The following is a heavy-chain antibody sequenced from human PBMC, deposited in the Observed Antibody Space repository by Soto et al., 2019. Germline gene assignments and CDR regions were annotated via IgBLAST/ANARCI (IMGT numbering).Heavy chain of an antibody. CDR1: DGSISISSYY. V-gene: IGHV4-39*01. Sequence: PSQTLSLTCTVADGSISISSYYWGWIRQPPGKGLEWIGCIYYNGNTYYNPSLNSRVTISIDPSKNQFSLKLSSVTAAETAVYYCARQTYRRLSDYNWQASWGQGILVTVSS. CDR2: IYYNGNT. D-gene: IGHD4-17*01. J-gene: IGHJ5*02. CDR3: ARQTYRRLSDYNWQAS.